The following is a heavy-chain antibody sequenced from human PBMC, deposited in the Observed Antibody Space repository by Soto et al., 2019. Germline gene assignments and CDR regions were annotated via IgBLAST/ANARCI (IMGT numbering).Heavy chain of an antibody. CDR1: GDSISSYS. V-gene: IGHV4-59*01. J-gene: IGHJ4*02. D-gene: IGHD5-18*01. CDR3: ARTGYSYASDY. CDR2: IYYSGST. Sequence: QVQLQESGPGLVKPSETLSLTCTVSGDSISSYSWSWIRQPPGKGLEWIGYIYYSGSTNYNPSLKIRVTISLDTSKNQFSLKLSSVTAADTAVYYCARTGYSYASDYWGQGTLVTVSS.